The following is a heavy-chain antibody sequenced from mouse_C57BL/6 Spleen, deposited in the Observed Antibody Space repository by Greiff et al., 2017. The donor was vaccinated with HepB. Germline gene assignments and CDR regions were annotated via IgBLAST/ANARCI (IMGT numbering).Heavy chain of an antibody. D-gene: IGHD4-1*01. CDR3: AIWGLGRGFDY. V-gene: IGHV1-80*01. CDR1: GYAFSSYW. CDR2: IYPGDGDT. Sequence: QVQLQQSGAELVKPGASVKISCKASGYAFSSYWMNWVKQRPGKGLEWIGQIYPGDGDTNYNGKFKGKATLTADKSSSTAYMQLSSLTSEDSAVYFCAIWGLGRGFDYWGQGTTLTVSS. J-gene: IGHJ2*01.